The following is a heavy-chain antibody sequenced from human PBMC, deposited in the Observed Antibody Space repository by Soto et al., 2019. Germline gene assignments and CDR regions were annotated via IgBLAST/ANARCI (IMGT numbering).Heavy chain of an antibody. J-gene: IGHJ6*03. CDR2: ISAYNGNT. Sequence: ASVKVSCKASGYTFTSYGISWVRQAPGQGLEWMGWISAYNGNTNYAQKLQGRVTMTTDTSTSTAYMELRSLRSDDTAVYYCARVSNPTYYDYIWGPYYYYMDVWGKGTTVTVSS. CDR3: ARVSNPTYYDYIWGPYYYYMDV. CDR1: GYTFTSYG. V-gene: IGHV1-18*01. D-gene: IGHD3-16*01.